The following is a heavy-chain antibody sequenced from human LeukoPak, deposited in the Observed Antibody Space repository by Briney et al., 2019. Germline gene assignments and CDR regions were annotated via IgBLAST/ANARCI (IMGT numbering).Heavy chain of an antibody. CDR1: GFTSSSYA. J-gene: IGHJ6*02. Sequence: GGSLRLSCAASGFTSSSYAMSWVRQAQGQGLEWVSAISGSGGSTYYADSVKGRFTISRDNSKNTLYLQMNSLRAEDTAVYYCAKSHDTDYGMDVWGQGTTVTVSS. V-gene: IGHV3-23*01. D-gene: IGHD3-9*01. CDR2: ISGSGGST. CDR3: AKSHDTDYGMDV.